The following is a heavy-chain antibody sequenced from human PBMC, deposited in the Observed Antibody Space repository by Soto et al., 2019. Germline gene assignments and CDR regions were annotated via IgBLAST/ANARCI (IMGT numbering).Heavy chain of an antibody. V-gene: IGHV1-18*01. D-gene: IGHD6-19*01. Sequence: GASVKVSCKASGYTFTSYGISWVRQAPGQGLEWMGWISAYNGNTNYAQKLQGRVTMTTDTSTSTAYMELRSLRSDDTAVYYCATKNSSGYKYYFDYWGQGTLVTVSS. CDR1: GYTFTSYG. CDR2: ISAYNGNT. CDR3: ATKNSSGYKYYFDY. J-gene: IGHJ4*02.